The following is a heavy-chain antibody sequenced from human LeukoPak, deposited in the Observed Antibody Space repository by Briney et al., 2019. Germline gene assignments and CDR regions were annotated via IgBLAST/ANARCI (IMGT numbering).Heavy chain of an antibody. D-gene: IGHD5-12*01. CDR2: ISGGGSTI. Sequence: GGSLRLSCAASGFTFSSYEMNWVRQAPGKGLEWISYISGGGSTIYYADSVKGRFTISRDNAKNSLYQQMNSLRADDTAVYYCARTGFATIDRLVYNYYAMDVWGKGTTVTVSS. J-gene: IGHJ6*04. V-gene: IGHV3-48*03. CDR3: ARTGFATIDRLVYNYYAMDV. CDR1: GFTFSSYE.